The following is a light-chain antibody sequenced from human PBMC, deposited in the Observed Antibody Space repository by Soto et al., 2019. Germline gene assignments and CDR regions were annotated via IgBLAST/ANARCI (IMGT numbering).Light chain of an antibody. CDR2: FGS. J-gene: IGKJ1*01. CDR3: MQSHQTPPT. V-gene: IGKV2-28*01. CDR1: QSLLQSNGYNY. Sequence: DFVMPQSPLSLPVTPGEPASISCSSSQSLLQSNGYNYLDCYLQKPGQSPQLLIYFGSYRASGVPDRFSGSGPGTDFTLKIRRVEAEDVGVYYCMQSHQTPPTFGQGTKVEIK.